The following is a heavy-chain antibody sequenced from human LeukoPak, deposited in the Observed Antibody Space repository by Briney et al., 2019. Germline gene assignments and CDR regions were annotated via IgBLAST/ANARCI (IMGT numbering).Heavy chain of an antibody. J-gene: IGHJ5*02. V-gene: IGHV3-11*06. CDR1: GFTFSDFL. Sequence: GGSLRLSCAASGFTFSDFLMTWIRQAPGKGLEWVSHISTSPTNTNYADSVKGRFTISRDNSKNTLYLQMNSLRAEDTAVYYCAKDVSWNWFDPWGQGTLVTVSS. CDR3: AKDVSWNWFDP. CDR2: ISTSPTNT. D-gene: IGHD2-15*01.